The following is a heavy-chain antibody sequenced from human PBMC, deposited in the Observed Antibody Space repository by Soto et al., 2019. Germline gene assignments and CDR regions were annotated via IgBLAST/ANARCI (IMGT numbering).Heavy chain of an antibody. CDR1: GYSFTNYW. Sequence: GASLKISCKGSGYSFTNYWIGWVRQMPGKGLEWMGIIYPDDSDTRYSPSFQGQVTISADKSISTAYLQWSSLKASDTAMYYCARLEYLNSYGLGYGMDVWGQGTSVTVSS. V-gene: IGHV5-51*01. J-gene: IGHJ6*02. CDR3: ARLEYLNSYGLGYGMDV. CDR2: IYPDDSDT. D-gene: IGHD3-16*01.